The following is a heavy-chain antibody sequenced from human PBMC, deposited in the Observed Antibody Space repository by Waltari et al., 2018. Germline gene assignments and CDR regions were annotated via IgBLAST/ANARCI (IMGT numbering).Heavy chain of an antibody. CDR1: GYTFTSYA. Sequence: QVQLVQSGAEVKKPGASVKVSCKASGYTFTSYAMHWVRQAPGQRLEWMGWINAGNGNTKYSQKFQGRVTITRDESTSTAYMELSSLRSEDTAVYYCAGVGGAYCCGDCYRYFDLWGRGTLVTVSS. CDR2: INAGNGNT. V-gene: IGHV1-3*01. D-gene: IGHD2-21*01. CDR3: AGVGGAYCCGDCYRYFDL. J-gene: IGHJ2*01.